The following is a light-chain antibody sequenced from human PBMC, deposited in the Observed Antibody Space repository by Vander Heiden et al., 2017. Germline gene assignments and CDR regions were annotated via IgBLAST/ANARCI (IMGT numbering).Light chain of an antibody. Sequence: DIQMTPSPSSLSASVGGRVTLTCRASQSLSRYFNWYQQKPGKAPKLLIYAASRLHSVVPSRFSGSGSGTDFTLTISRLQPEDVATYYRQQSYITPKTFGQGTKLEIK. CDR3: QQSYITPKT. CDR1: QSLSRY. V-gene: IGKV1-39*01. CDR2: AAS. J-gene: IGKJ2*01.